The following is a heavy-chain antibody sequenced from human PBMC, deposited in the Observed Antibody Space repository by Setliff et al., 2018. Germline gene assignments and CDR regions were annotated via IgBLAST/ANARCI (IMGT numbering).Heavy chain of an antibody. J-gene: IGHJ4*02. Sequence: SETLSLTCTVSGDSISNYYWNWIRQPAGKGLEWIGRIYVTESTKYNPSLKSRVTLSIETSKNQFSLKLSSVTAADAALYYCAASRAYTGAVEEWFLPKTFDFLGQGSPVTVSS. CDR3: AASRAYTGAVEEWFLPKTFDF. CDR2: IYVTEST. D-gene: IGHD3-10*01. V-gene: IGHV4-4*07. CDR1: GDSISNYY.